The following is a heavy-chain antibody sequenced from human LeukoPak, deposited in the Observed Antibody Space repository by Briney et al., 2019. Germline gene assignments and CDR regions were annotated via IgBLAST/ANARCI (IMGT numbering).Heavy chain of an antibody. D-gene: IGHD3-10*01. V-gene: IGHV4-34*01. CDR3: ARGRYYGSGSYSL. Sequence: SETLSLTCAVYGGSFSGYYWSWIRQPPGKGLEWIGEINHSGSTNYNPSLKSRVTISVDTSKNQFSLKLSSVTAADTAVYYCARGRYYGSGSYSLWGQGTLVTVSS. CDR2: INHSGST. CDR1: GGSFSGYY. J-gene: IGHJ4*02.